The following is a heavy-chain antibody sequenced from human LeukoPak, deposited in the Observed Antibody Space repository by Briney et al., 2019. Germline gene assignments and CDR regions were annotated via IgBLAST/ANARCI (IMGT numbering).Heavy chain of an antibody. V-gene: IGHV4-59*08. CDR1: GGSVTTYY. D-gene: IGHD6-19*01. J-gene: IGHJ6*02. CDR3: VRHPSGWHYGMDV. CDR2: TYYSGST. Sequence: PSETLSPTCTVSGGSVTTYYWSWVRQPPGKGLEWIGYTYYSGSTNYNPSLKSRVTVVLDTSKNEFSLKLRSVTAADTAVYFCVRHPSGWHYGMDVWGQGTTVIVSS.